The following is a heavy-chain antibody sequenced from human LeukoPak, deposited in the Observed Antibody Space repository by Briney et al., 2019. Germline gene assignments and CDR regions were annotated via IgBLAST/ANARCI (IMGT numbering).Heavy chain of an antibody. CDR2: ISSSSSYI. D-gene: IGHD3-16*01. J-gene: IGHJ4*02. Sequence: GGSLRLSCAASGFTFSSYGMSWVRQAPGKGLEWVSSISSSSSYIYYADSVKGRFTISRDNAKNSLYLQMNSLRAEDTAVYYCARDSHHYRMGDFDYWGQGTLVTVSS. V-gene: IGHV3-21*01. CDR3: ARDSHHYRMGDFDY. CDR1: GFTFSSYG.